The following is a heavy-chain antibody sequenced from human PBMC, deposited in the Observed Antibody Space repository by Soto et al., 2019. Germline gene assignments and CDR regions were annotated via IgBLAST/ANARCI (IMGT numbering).Heavy chain of an antibody. Sequence: PSETLSLTCAVYGGSFSGYCWSWIRQPPGKGLEWIGEINHSGSTNYNPSLKSRVTISVDTSKNQFSLKLSSVTAADTAVYYCARGRWDSSSWYYYYYYYMDVWGKGTTVTVSS. CDR1: GGSFSGYC. D-gene: IGHD6-13*01. V-gene: IGHV4-34*01. J-gene: IGHJ6*03. CDR2: INHSGST. CDR3: ARGRWDSSSWYYYYYYYMDV.